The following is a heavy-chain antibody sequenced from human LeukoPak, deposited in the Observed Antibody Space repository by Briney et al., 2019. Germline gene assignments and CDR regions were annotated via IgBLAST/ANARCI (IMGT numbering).Heavy chain of an antibody. Sequence: PSETLSLTCTVSGGSISSSSYYWGWIRQPPGKGLEWIGSIYYSGSTYYNPSLKSRVTISVDTSKNQFSLKLSSVTAADTAVYYCARRGVAAAGEDADSDYWGQGTLVTVSS. J-gene: IGHJ4*02. CDR3: ARRGVAAAGEDADSDY. CDR2: IYYSGST. V-gene: IGHV4-39*01. D-gene: IGHD6-13*01. CDR1: GGSISSSSYY.